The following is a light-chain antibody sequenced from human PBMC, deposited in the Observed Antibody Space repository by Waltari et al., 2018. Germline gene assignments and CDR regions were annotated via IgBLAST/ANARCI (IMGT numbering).Light chain of an antibody. Sequence: SPLTHPPSVSGSPGQSITISCPGSASDIGPYNLVSWYQHPPGKAPNLIIYEGTKRPSGSSDRFSASKSGNTASLTISGLKAEDEADYYCYSYAGDNNFGVFGSGTRVTVL. CDR2: EGT. CDR1: ASDIGPYNL. CDR3: YSYAGDNNFGV. V-gene: IGLV2-23*03. J-gene: IGLJ1*01.